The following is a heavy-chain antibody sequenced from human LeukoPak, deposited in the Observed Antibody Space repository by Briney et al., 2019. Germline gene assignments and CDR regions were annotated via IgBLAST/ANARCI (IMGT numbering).Heavy chain of an antibody. J-gene: IGHJ4*02. D-gene: IGHD3-22*01. CDR3: ARGYLHYYYDSSGYYNY. Sequence: PSETLSLTCTVSGGSISSYYWSWIRQPPGKGLECIGEINHSGSTNYNPSLKSRVTISVDTAKNQFSLKLSSVTAADTAVYYCARGYLHYYYDSSGYYNYWGQGTLVTVSS. V-gene: IGHV4-34*01. CDR1: GGSISSYY. CDR2: INHSGST.